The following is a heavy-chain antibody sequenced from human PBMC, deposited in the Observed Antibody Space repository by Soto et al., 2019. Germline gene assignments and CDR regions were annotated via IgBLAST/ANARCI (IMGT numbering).Heavy chain of an antibody. Sequence: HPXGSLLPSCSASGSPCSSYWMSWVRQAPGKGLEWVAKIKQDGSEKYYVDSVKGRFTISRDNAKNSLYLQMNSLRAEDTAVYYCARARGYSYGPFGELLQGGVYYFDYWGQGTLVTVYS. V-gene: IGHV3-7*03. CDR3: ARARGYSYGPFGELLQGGVYYFDY. CDR2: IKQDGSEK. J-gene: IGHJ4*02. CDR1: GSPCSSYW. D-gene: IGHD5-18*01.